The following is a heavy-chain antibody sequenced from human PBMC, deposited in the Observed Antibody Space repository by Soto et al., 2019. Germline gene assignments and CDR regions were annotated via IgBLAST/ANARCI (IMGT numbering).Heavy chain of an antibody. V-gene: IGHV1-18*01. CDR1: GYTFTSYG. CDR2: ISAYNGNT. CDR3: ATLKESIAAAGTPDY. Sequence: EASVKVSCKASGYTFTSYGISWVRQAPGQGLEWMGWISAYNGNTNYAQKLQGRVTMTTDTSTSTAYMELRSLRSDDTAVYYCATLKESIAAAGTPDYWGQGTLVTVSS. J-gene: IGHJ4*02. D-gene: IGHD6-13*01.